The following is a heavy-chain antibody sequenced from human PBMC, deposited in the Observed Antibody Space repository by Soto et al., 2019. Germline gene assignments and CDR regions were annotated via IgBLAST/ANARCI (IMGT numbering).Heavy chain of an antibody. CDR3: AREVGGDYYDNTDY. V-gene: IGHV4-30-4*01. CDR1: GGSISSGDYY. CDR2: IYYSGST. D-gene: IGHD3-22*01. Sequence: KPSETLSLTCTVSGGSISSGDYYWSWIRQPPGKGLEWIGYIYYSGSTYYNPSLKSRVTISVDTSKNQFSLKLSSVTAADTAVYYCAREVGGDYYDNTDYWGQGTLVTVSS. J-gene: IGHJ4*02.